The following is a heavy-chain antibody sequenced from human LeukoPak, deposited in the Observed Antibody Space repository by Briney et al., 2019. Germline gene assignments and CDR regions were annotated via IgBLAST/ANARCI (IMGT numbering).Heavy chain of an antibody. Sequence: GGSLRLSCEVSGFTIRNQWMNWVRQAPGRALEWVSSITSSGTYIFYADSVKGRFTISRDNAKNSLYLQMNSLGPEDTAVYYCARDPYSGNYGNYYYYYMDVWGKGTTVTISS. J-gene: IGHJ6*03. CDR1: GFTIRNQW. CDR3: ARDPYSGNYGNYYYYYMDV. V-gene: IGHV3-21*01. D-gene: IGHD1-26*01. CDR2: ITSSGTYI.